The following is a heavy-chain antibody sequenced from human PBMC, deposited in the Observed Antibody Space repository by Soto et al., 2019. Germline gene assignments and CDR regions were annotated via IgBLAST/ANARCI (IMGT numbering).Heavy chain of an antibody. V-gene: IGHV1-46*01. Sequence: ASVKVSCKASGYTFSTYYMHWVRQVPGQGLEWTGIINPTGDSTTYAQKFQGRVTITRDPSTSTVYMELSSLRSGDTAVYYCAKQFCLSITCPTTVRRAPIDYWGQGALVTVSS. D-gene: IGHD2-2*01. CDR1: GYTFSTYY. CDR3: AKQFCLSITCPTTVRRAPIDY. CDR2: INPTGDST. J-gene: IGHJ4*02.